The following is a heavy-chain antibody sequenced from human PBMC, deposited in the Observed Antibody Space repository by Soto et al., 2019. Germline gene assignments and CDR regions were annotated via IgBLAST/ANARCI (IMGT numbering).Heavy chain of an antibody. V-gene: IGHV4-30-2*01. D-gene: IGHD3-22*01. J-gene: IGHJ4*02. Sequence: SETLSLTCAVSGGSISSGDFSWNLIRQPPGKGLEYIGYIYYGGSTYYNPSLQSRVTMSVDRSRNQFSLKLNSVTAADTAVYYCARVRREYDNSGPVDYWGQGTLVT. CDR3: ARVRREYDNSGPVDY. CDR1: GGSISSGDFS. CDR2: IYYGGST.